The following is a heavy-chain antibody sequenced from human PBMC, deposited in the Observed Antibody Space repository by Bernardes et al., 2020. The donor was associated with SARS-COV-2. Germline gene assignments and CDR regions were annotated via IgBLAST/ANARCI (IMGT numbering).Heavy chain of an antibody. J-gene: IGHJ4*02. CDR2: IFHTGNT. CDR1: GGSINSANW. D-gene: IGHD3-3*01. Sequence: SETLSLTCAVSGGSINSANWWSWVRQPPGGGQEWIGEIFHTGNTKYNPSLESRVSISLDKSKNQSSLKLTSVTAADTAVYFCAREEAIFGLDPLPYYFDYWGQGTLVTVSS. V-gene: IGHV4-4*02. CDR3: AREEAIFGLDPLPYYFDY.